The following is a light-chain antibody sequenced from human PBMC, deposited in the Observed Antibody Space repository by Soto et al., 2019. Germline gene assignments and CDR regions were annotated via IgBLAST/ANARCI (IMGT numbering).Light chain of an antibody. J-gene: IGKJ1*01. CDR3: QQYYSTPQT. Sequence: DIVMTQSPDSLAVSLGERATINCKSSQSVLYSSNSKNYLAWYQQKPGQPPKLLIYWASTRESCVPDRFSGSGSGTDFTLTISSLQAEDVAVYYCQQYYSTPQTFGQGTKVEIK. CDR1: QSVLYSSNSKNY. CDR2: WAS. V-gene: IGKV4-1*01.